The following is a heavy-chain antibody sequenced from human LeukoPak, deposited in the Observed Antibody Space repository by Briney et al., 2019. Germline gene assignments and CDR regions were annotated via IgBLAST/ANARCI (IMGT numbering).Heavy chain of an antibody. V-gene: IGHV4-59*08. CDR3: ARRGEGIVALDY. Sequence: SETLSLTCTVSGGSISGYYWSWIRQPPGKGLEWIGYIYYSGSTNYNPSLKSRVTISVDPSKNQFSLKLSSVTAADTAVYFCARRGEGIVALDYWGQGTLVTVSS. CDR2: IYYSGST. J-gene: IGHJ4*02. CDR1: GGSISGYY. D-gene: IGHD5-12*01.